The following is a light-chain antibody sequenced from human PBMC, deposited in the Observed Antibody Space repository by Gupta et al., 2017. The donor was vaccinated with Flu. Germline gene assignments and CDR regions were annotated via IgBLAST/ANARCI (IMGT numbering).Light chain of an antibody. CDR3: QQYNNWPSRT. CDR2: GAS. V-gene: IGKV3-15*01. CDR1: QSVSSY. J-gene: IGKJ1*01. Sequence: ERATLTCRASQSVSSYLAWYQQKPGQAPRLLIYGASSMDTGIPARFSGSGSGTDFTLTISSLQSEDFAVYYCQQYNNWPSRTFGQGTKVEIK.